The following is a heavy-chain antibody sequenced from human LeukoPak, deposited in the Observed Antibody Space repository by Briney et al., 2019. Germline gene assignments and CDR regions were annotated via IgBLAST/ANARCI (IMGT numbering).Heavy chain of an antibody. J-gene: IGHJ4*02. CDR3: ARLSAGATAPNFDY. CDR1: GYSFSTYW. V-gene: IGHV5-51*01. D-gene: IGHD1-26*01. Sequence: GDSLKISCKGSGYSFSTYWIGWVRQMPGKGLEWMGIIYGGDSETKYSPSFQGQVAISADKSISTAYLQWSSLKASDTAMYYCARLSAGATAPNFDYWGQGTLVTVYS. CDR2: IYGGDSET.